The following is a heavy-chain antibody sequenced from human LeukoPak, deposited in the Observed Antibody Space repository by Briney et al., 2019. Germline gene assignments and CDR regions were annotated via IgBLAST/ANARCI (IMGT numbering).Heavy chain of an antibody. V-gene: IGHV1-18*01. D-gene: IGHD3-10*01. CDR3: ARCSPHYYGSETQTYDY. J-gene: IGHJ4*02. Sequence: GASVKVSCKASGYTFTSYGISWVRQAPGQGLEWMGWISAYNGNTNYAQKLQGRVTMTTDTSTSTAYMELRSLRSDDTAVYYCARCSPHYYGSETQTYDYWGQGTLVTVSS. CDR1: GYTFTSYG. CDR2: ISAYNGNT.